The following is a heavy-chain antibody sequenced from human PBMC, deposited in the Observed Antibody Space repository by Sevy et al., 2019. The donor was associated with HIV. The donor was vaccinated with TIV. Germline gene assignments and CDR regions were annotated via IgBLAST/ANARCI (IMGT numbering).Heavy chain of an antibody. CDR3: ARVGRENYFDSYFDY. D-gene: IGHD3-22*01. Sequence: GESLRLSCAASGFTFSSYGMHWVRQAPGKGLEWVAVIWYDGSNKYYADSVKGRFTISRDNSKNTLYLQMNSLRAENTAVYYCARVGRENYFDSYFDYWGQGTLVTVSS. V-gene: IGHV3-33*01. CDR2: IWYDGSNK. CDR1: GFTFSSYG. J-gene: IGHJ4*02.